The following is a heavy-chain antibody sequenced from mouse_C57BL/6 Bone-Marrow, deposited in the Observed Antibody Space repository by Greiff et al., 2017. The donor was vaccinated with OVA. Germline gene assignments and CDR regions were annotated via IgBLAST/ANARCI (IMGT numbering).Heavy chain of an antibody. CDR2: IWWDDDK. J-gene: IGHJ3*01. CDR1: GFSLSTFGMG. V-gene: IGHV8-8*01. D-gene: IGHD1-1*01. Sequence: QVTLKVSGPGILQPSQTLSLTCSFSGFSLSTFGMGVGWIRQPSGKGLEWLAHIWWDDDKYYNPAMKSRLTISKDTSKNQVFLKIANVDTAETATYYGARLLYYYGSSAWFAYWGQGTLVTVSA. CDR3: ARLLYYYGSSAWFAY.